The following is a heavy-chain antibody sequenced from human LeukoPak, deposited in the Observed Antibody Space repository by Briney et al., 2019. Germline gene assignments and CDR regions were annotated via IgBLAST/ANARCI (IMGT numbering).Heavy chain of an antibody. D-gene: IGHD4-17*01. CDR3: ARARGGDYGDYEDY. J-gene: IGHJ4*02. Sequence: PSETLSLTCAVYGGSFSGYYWSWIRQPPGKGLEWIGEINHSGSTNYNPSLKSRVIISVDTSKNQFSLKLSSVTAADTAVYYCARARGGDYGDYEDYWGQGTLVTVSS. CDR1: GGSFSGYY. CDR2: INHSGST. V-gene: IGHV4-34*01.